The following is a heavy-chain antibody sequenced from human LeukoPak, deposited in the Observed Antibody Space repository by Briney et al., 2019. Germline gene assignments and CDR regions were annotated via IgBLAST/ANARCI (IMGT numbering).Heavy chain of an antibody. CDR1: GFTFSSYA. J-gene: IGHJ4*02. D-gene: IGHD6-19*01. V-gene: IGHV4-34*01. CDR2: INHSGST. Sequence: GSLRLSCAASGFTFSSYAMSWIRQPPGKGLEWIGEINHSGSTNYNPSLKSRVTISVDTSKNQFSLKLSSVTAADTAVYYCARGGRDSSGWYPRLDYWGQGTLVTVSS. CDR3: ARGGRDSSGWYPRLDY.